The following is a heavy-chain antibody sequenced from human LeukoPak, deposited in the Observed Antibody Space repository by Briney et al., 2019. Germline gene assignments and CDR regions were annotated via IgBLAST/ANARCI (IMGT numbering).Heavy chain of an antibody. CDR1: GYTFTSHC. Sequence: ASVKVSCKASGYTFTSHCIHWVRQAPGQGLEWMGLIHPSDGVTTYAQNFQGRVTVTRDTSTSTVYMELSSLRSEDTAVYYCARVNIGSSGWTGLGYWGQGTLVTVSS. J-gene: IGHJ4*02. CDR2: IHPSDGVT. CDR3: ARVNIGSSGWTGLGY. D-gene: IGHD6-19*01. V-gene: IGHV1-46*01.